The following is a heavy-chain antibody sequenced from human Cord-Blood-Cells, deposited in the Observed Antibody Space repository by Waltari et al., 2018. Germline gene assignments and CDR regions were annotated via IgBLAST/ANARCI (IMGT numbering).Heavy chain of an antibody. V-gene: IGHV4-34*01. CDR1: GGSFSGYS. J-gene: IGHJ4*02. D-gene: IGHD7-27*01. CDR2: INHSGST. CDR3: ARHGEDGTPFDY. Sequence: QVQLQQWGAGLLKPSATLSLTCPVYGGSFSGYSWSWIRQPPGKGLEWIGEINHSGSTNYNPSLKSRVTISVDTSKNQFSLKLSSVTAADTAVYYCARHGEDGTPFDYWGQGTLVTVSS.